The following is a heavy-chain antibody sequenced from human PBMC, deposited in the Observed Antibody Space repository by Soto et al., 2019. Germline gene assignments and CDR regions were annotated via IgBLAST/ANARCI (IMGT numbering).Heavy chain of an antibody. CDR2: IIPIFGTA. V-gene: IGHV1-69*13. J-gene: IGHJ5*02. Sequence: SVKVSCKASGGTFSSYAISWVRQAPGQGLEWMGGIIPIFGTANYAQKFQGRVTITADESTSTAYMELSSLRSEDTAVYYCARGPTRAADGPYNWFDPWGQGTLVTVSS. D-gene: IGHD6-13*01. CDR1: GGTFSSYA. CDR3: ARGPTRAADGPYNWFDP.